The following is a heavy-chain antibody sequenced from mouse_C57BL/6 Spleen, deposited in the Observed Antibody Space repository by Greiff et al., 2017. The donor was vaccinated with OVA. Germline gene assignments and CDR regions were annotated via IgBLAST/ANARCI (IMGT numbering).Heavy chain of an antibody. CDR2: IYPRSGNT. Sequence: QVQLQQSGAELARPGASVKLSCKASGYTFTSYGISWVKQRTGQGLEWIGEIYPRSGNTYYNEKFKGKATLTADKSSSTAYMELRSLTSEDSAVYFCARWGSVEDLYDPYYVDYWGQGTTLTVSS. CDR3: ARWGSVEDLYDPYYVDY. D-gene: IGHD2-14*01. CDR1: GYTFTSYG. J-gene: IGHJ2*01. V-gene: IGHV1-81*01.